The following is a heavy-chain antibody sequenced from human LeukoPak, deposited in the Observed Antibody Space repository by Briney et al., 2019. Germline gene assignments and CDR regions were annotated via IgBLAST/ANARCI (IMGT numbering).Heavy chain of an antibody. Sequence: AGGSLRLSCAASGFSFSNYAMHWVRQAPGKGLEWVAVISYVGNNKYHTDSVKGRFTISRDNSKNTLYLQMNSLRAEDTAVYYCAKDLSTGAADYYFDYWGQGTLVTVSS. CDR2: ISYVGNNK. CDR1: GFSFSNYA. V-gene: IGHV3-30*04. CDR3: AKDLSTGAADYYFDY. D-gene: IGHD1-26*01. J-gene: IGHJ4*02.